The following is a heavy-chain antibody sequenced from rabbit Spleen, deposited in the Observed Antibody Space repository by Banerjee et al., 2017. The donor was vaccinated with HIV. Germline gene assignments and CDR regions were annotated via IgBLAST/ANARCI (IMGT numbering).Heavy chain of an antibody. Sequence: EESGGGLVQPEGSLTLTCTVSGFSLSSSYWIGWVRQAPGKGPEWIACIYAGSGSAYYATWAKGRFTISKTSSTTVTLQMTSLTAADTATYFCARDSGTSFSTYGMDLWGPGTLVTVS. D-gene: IGHD8-1*01. V-gene: IGHV1S45*01. CDR1: GFSLSSSYW. J-gene: IGHJ6*01. CDR3: ARDSGTSFSTYGMDL. CDR2: IYAGSGSA.